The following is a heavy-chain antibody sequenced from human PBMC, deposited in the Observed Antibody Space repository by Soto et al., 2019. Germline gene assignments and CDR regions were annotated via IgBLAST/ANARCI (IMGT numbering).Heavy chain of an antibody. V-gene: IGHV4-30-4*01. J-gene: IGHJ4*02. CDR2: IYYSGST. CDR3: AREGAMVRGVITPGALDY. Sequence: LXLTCTVSGGSISSGDYYWSWIRQPPGKGLEWIGYIYYSGSTYYNPSLKSRVTISVDTSKNQFSLKLSSVTAADTAVYYCAREGAMVRGVITPGALDYWCQGNLVTVSS. D-gene: IGHD3-10*01. CDR1: GGSISSGDYY.